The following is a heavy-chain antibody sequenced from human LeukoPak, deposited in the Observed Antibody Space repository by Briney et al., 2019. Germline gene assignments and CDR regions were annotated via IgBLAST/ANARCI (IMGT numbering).Heavy chain of an antibody. Sequence: ASVKVSCKVSGYTLTELSMHWVRQAPGKGLEWMGGFDPEDGETIYAQKFQGRVTKTEDTSTDTAYMELSSLRSEDTAVYYCATDPYQTNLPPYYYDLLAWGQGTLVTVSS. CDR1: GYTLTELS. D-gene: IGHD3-22*01. CDR2: FDPEDGET. J-gene: IGHJ4*02. V-gene: IGHV1-24*01. CDR3: ATDPYQTNLPPYYYDLLA.